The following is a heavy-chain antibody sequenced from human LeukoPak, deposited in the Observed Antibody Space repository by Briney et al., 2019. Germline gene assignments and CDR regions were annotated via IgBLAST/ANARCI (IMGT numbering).Heavy chain of an antibody. J-gene: IGHJ4*02. CDR2: ISSSGTTI. CDR3: ARESPVVAGYYFDY. V-gene: IGHV3-48*03. Sequence: GGSLRLSCAASGFTFSSYEMNWVRQAPGKGLEWVSYISSSGTTIYYADSVKGRFTISRDNAKNSLYLQMNSLRAEDTAVYYCARESPVVAGYYFDYWGQGTLVTVSS. CDR1: GFTFSSYE. D-gene: IGHD6-19*01.